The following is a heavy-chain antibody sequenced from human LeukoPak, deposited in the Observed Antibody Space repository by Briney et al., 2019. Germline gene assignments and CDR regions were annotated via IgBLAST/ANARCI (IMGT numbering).Heavy chain of an antibody. Sequence: GSLRLSCAASGFTFSSYWMSWIRQPPGKGLEWIGEINHSGSTNYNPSLKSRVTISVDTSKNQFSLKLSSVTAADTAVYYCARGPGIAAAGTGFGNYWGQGTLVTVSS. CDR1: GFTFSSYW. D-gene: IGHD6-13*01. V-gene: IGHV4-34*01. CDR2: INHSGST. CDR3: ARGPGIAAAGTGFGNY. J-gene: IGHJ4*02.